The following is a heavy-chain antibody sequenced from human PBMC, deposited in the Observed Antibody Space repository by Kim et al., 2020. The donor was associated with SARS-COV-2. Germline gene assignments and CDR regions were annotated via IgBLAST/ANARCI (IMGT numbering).Heavy chain of an antibody. D-gene: IGHD2-15*01. CDR1: GFTFSSYS. Sequence: GGSLRLSCAASGFTFSSYSMNWVRKAPGKGLEWVSYISSSSSTIYYADSVKGRFTISRDNAKNSLYLQMNSLRDEDTAVYYCANYCSGGSCLPMGGQGTLVTVSS. CDR3: ANYCSGGSCLPM. J-gene: IGHJ4*02. CDR2: ISSSSSTI. V-gene: IGHV3-48*02.